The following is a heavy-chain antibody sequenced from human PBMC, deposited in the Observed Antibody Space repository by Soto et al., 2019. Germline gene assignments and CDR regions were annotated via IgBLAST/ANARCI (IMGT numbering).Heavy chain of an antibody. J-gene: IGHJ4*02. D-gene: IGHD4-17*01. CDR1: GFTFSSYA. CDR2: ISGSGGST. CDR3: AKPGLTTVTRPEYYFDY. V-gene: IGHV3-23*01. Sequence: GGSLRLSCAASGFTFSSYAMSWVRQVPGKGLEWVSAISGSGGSTYYADSVKGRFTISRDNSKNTLYLQMNSLRAEDTAVYYCAKPGLTTVTRPEYYFDYWGQGTLVTVSS.